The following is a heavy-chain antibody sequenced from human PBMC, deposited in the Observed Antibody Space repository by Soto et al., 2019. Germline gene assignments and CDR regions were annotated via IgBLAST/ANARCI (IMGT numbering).Heavy chain of an antibody. CDR1: GFTFSSYA. CDR3: AKDVGAGYSSSWYGGGFDY. D-gene: IGHD6-13*01. Sequence: EVQLLESGGGLVQPGGSLRLSCAASGFTFSSYAMSWVRQAPGKGLEWVSAISGSGGSTYYADSVKGRFTISRDNSKNTLYLQMNSLRAEDTAVYYCAKDVGAGYSSSWYGGGFDYWGQGTLVTVSS. J-gene: IGHJ4*02. CDR2: ISGSGGST. V-gene: IGHV3-23*01.